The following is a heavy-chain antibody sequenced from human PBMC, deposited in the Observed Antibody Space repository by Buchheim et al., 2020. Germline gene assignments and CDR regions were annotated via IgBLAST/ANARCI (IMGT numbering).Heavy chain of an antibody. J-gene: IGHJ1*01. CDR3: AKDATPGTTAWYLIIS. Sequence: DVQLLESGGDLVQPGGSLRLSCAASGFTFGSHAMSWVRQAPGKGLEWVSSIRGSGTDTYYADSVRGRFTISRDNSKNTLYLQMNSLRAEDTAMYYCAKDATPGTTAWYLIISWGQGTL. D-gene: IGHD6-13*01. CDR2: IRGSGTDT. V-gene: IGHV3-23*01. CDR1: GFTFGSHA.